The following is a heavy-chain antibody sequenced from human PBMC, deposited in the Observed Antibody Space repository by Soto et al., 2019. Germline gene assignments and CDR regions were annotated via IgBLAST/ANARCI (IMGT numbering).Heavy chain of an antibody. V-gene: IGHV1-46*01. Sequence: ASVKVSCKASGYTFTSYYMHWVRQAPGQGLEWMGIINPSGGSTSYAQKFQGRVTMTRDTSTSTVYMELSSLRSEDTAVYYCARGHGRYYDSSGYTDYWGQGTLVTVSS. J-gene: IGHJ4*02. CDR2: INPSGGST. CDR1: GYTFTSYY. D-gene: IGHD3-22*01. CDR3: ARGHGRYYDSSGYTDY.